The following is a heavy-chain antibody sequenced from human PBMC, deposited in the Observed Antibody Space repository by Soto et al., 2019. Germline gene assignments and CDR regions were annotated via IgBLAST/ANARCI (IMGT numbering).Heavy chain of an antibody. V-gene: IGHV2-5*01. CDR3: ARTTQYSIGWVSSYFDY. J-gene: IGHJ4*02. CDR1: GFSLSTSGVG. CDR2: IYWNDDK. D-gene: IGHD6-19*01. Sequence: QITLKESGPTLVKPTQRLTLTCTFSGFSLSTSGVGVGWIRQPPGKALVWLALIYWNDDKRYSPSLKHRLTITKDTSKTQVVLTMTNMDPVDTATYYCARTTQYSIGWVSSYFDYWGQGTLVTVSS.